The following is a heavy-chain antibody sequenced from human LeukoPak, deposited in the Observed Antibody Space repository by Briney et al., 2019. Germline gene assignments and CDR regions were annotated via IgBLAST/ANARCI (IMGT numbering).Heavy chain of an antibody. V-gene: IGHV3-7*03. J-gene: IGHJ4*02. CDR2: VKQDGSEK. Sequence: GGSLRLSCAASGFTFSNYWMSWVRQAPGKGLEWVANVKQDGSEKYYVDSMKGRFTISRDNAKNSLYLQMNSLRAEDSAVYYCGASVFWWGQGALVTVSS. CDR3: GASVFW. D-gene: IGHD3-3*01. CDR1: GFTFSNYW.